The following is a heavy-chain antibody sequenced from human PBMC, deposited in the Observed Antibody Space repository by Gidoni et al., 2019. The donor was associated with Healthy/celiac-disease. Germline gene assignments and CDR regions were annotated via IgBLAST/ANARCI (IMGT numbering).Heavy chain of an antibody. CDR1: GGSISSSY. Sequence: QVQLQESGPGLVKPSETLSLTCPVPGGSISSSYWSWIRQPPGKGLEWIGYIDYSGGTNYNPSLKSRVTISVDTSKNQFSLKLSSVTAADTAVYYCARVVGVVSFLDIWGQGTMVTVSS. V-gene: IGHV4-59*01. J-gene: IGHJ3*02. D-gene: IGHD3-3*01. CDR2: IDYSGGT. CDR3: ARVVGVVSFLDI.